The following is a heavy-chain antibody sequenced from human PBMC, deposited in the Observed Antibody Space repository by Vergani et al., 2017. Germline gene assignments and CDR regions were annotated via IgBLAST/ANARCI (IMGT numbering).Heavy chain of an antibody. Sequence: QVQLVQSGAEVKKPGSSVKVSCKASGGTFSSYAISWVRQAPGQGLEWMGWISAYNGNTNYAQKLQGRVTMTTDTSTSTAYMELRSLRSDDTAVYYCARDHYCSGGSCYSPNWFYPWGQGTLVTVSS. CDR1: GGTFSSYA. D-gene: IGHD2-15*01. CDR2: ISAYNGNT. J-gene: IGHJ5*02. CDR3: ARDHYCSGGSCYSPNWFYP. V-gene: IGHV1-18*01.